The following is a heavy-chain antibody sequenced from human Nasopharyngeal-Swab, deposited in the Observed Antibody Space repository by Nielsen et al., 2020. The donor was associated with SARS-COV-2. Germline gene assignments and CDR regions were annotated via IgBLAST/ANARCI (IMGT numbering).Heavy chain of an antibody. J-gene: IGHJ4*02. V-gene: IGHV4-39*01. Sequence: GSLRLSCTVSGGSISSSSYYWGWIRQPPGKGLEWIGNIYYSGSTYYNPSLKSRVTISVDTSKNQFSLKLSSVTAADTAVYYCARRGYGDLEFDYWGQGTLVTVSS. CDR3: ARRGYGDLEFDY. D-gene: IGHD4-17*01. CDR1: GGSISSSSYY. CDR2: IYYSGST.